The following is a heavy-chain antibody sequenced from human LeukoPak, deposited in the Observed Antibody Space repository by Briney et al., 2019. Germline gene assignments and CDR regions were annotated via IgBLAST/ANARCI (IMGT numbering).Heavy chain of an antibody. J-gene: IGHJ4*02. CDR2: IYYSGST. Sequence: SETLSLTRTVSGGSISSYYWSWIRQPPGKGLEWIGSIYYSGSTYYNPSLKSRVTISVDTSKNQFSLKLSSVTAADTAVYYCARLGDYFDYWGQGTLVTVSS. V-gene: IGHV4-59*05. CDR1: GGSISSYY. CDR3: ARLGDYFDY.